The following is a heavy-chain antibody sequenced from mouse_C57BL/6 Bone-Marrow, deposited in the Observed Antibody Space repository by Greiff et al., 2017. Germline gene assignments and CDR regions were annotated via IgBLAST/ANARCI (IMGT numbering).Heavy chain of an antibody. CDR3: ARYRDGYCGYAMDY. CDR1: GFTFTDYY. J-gene: IGHJ4*01. D-gene: IGHD2-3*01. CDR2: IRHKANGYTT. V-gene: IGHV7-3*01. Sequence: EVQRVESGGGLVQPGGSLSLSCAASGFTFTDYYMSWVRQPPGKALEWLGFIRHKANGYTTESSVSVKGRFTISRDNSQSILYSPMDALRAEDSATYYGARYRDGYCGYAMDYGGQGTSVTVSS.